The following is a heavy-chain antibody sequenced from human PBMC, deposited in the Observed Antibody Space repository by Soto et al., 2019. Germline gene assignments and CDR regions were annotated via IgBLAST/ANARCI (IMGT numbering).Heavy chain of an antibody. J-gene: IGHJ4*02. V-gene: IGHV4-31*03. D-gene: IGHD5-12*01. CDR3: ARNDYLSGPTSWGLDF. CDR1: GGSISSGGYY. Sequence: QVQLQESGPGLVKPSQTLSLTCTVSGGSISSGGYYWSWIRQHPGKGLEWIGYIYYSGSTYYNPSLKSRVTISVETSKNQFSLKLSSVTSADTAVYYCARNDYLSGPTSWGLDFWGQGTLVTVSS. CDR2: IYYSGST.